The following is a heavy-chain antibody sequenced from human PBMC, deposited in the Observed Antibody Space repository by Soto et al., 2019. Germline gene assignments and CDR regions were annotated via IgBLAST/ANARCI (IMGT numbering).Heavy chain of an antibody. J-gene: IGHJ6*02. D-gene: IGHD5-12*01. CDR3: AREGGYSGYDYGSNYYYYGMDV. CDR2: IIPIFGTA. CDR1: GGTFSSYA. Sequence: ASVKVSCKASGGTFSSYAISWVRQAPGQGLEWMGGIIPIFGTANYAQKFQGRVTITADESTSTAYMELSSLRSEDTAVYYCAREGGYSGYDYGSNYYYYGMDVWGQGTTVTVSS. V-gene: IGHV1-69*13.